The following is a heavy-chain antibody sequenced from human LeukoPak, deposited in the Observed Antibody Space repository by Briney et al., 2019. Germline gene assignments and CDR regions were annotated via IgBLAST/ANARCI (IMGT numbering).Heavy chain of an antibody. CDR3: AKIQGWFNDAFHI. V-gene: IGHV3-23*01. CDR1: GFTFSSYE. CDR2: IRGSGDRT. J-gene: IGHJ3*02. D-gene: IGHD6-19*01. Sequence: GGSLRLSCAASGFTFSSYEMNWVRQAPGKGLEWVSAIRGSGDRTHYADSVKGRFTISRDNSKNTLYLQMNSLRAEDTAVYYCAKIQGWFNDAFHIGGQGTMVTVSS.